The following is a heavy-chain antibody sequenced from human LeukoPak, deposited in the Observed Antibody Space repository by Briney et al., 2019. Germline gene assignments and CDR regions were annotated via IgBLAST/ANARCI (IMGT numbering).Heavy chain of an antibody. V-gene: IGHV3-21*01. CDR3: ARDVRYYYGSGSYPW. CDR2: ISSSSSHI. D-gene: IGHD3-10*01. J-gene: IGHJ4*02. CDR1: GFTFSSYS. Sequence: GGSLRLSCAASGFTFSSYSMNWVRQAPGKGLEWVSSISSSSSHIYYADSVKGRFTISRDNAKNSLYLQMNSLRAEDTAVYYCARDVRYYYGSGSYPWWGQGTLVTVSS.